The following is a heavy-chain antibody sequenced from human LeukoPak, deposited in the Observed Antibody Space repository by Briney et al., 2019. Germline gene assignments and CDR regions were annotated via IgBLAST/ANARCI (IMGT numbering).Heavy chain of an antibody. Sequence: PSQTLSLTCTVSGGSISSGSYYWSWIRQPAGKGLEWIGRIYTSGSTNYNPSLKSRVTISVDTSKNRFSLKLSSVTAADTAVYYCARHVVLGEFGEGNYYMDVWGKGTTVTISS. V-gene: IGHV4-61*02. CDR1: GGSISSGSYY. J-gene: IGHJ6*03. D-gene: IGHD3-10*01. CDR3: ARHVVLGEFGEGNYYMDV. CDR2: IYTSGST.